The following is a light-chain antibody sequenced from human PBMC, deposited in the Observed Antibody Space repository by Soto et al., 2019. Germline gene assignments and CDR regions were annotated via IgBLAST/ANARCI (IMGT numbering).Light chain of an antibody. CDR1: QGISSY. CDR3: QQLNTFTLT. Sequence: DIQLTQSPSFLSASVGDRVTITCRASQGISSYLAWYQQKPGRDPKLLIYAASRLQSGVPSRFSGSGSGTHFILTINGLQPEDFATYYCQQLNTFTLTFGQGTRLEIK. CDR2: AAS. V-gene: IGKV1-9*01. J-gene: IGKJ5*01.